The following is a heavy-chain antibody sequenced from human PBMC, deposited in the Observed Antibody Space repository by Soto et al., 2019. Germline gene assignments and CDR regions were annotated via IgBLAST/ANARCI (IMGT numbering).Heavy chain of an antibody. CDR3: ARSSAAGKYYYGMDF. Sequence: GESLQISCKGSGYSFSSYWIGWVRQMPGKGLEWMGIIYPGDSDTRYSPSFQGQVTISADKSISTAYLQWSSLKASDTAMYYCARSSAAGKYYYGMDFCGQGTTVTVS. V-gene: IGHV5-51*01. CDR2: IYPGDSDT. J-gene: IGHJ6*02. CDR1: GYSFSSYW. D-gene: IGHD6-13*01.